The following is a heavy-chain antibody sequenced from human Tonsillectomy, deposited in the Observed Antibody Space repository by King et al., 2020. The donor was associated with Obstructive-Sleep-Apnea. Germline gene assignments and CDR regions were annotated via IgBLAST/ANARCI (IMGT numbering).Heavy chain of an antibody. D-gene: IGHD3-22*01. V-gene: IGHV1-18*01. CDR3: ASCSTWLLPTHPIDH. CDR1: GYTFISYG. Sequence: QLVQSGAEVKKPGASVKVSCKASGYTFISYGISWVRKAPGQGLEWMGWISAYNGNTKYTQKLQGRVTMTTDTSTSTAYMELRSLRSDDTAVYYCASCSTWLLPTHPIDHWGQGTLVTVSS. CDR2: ISAYNGNT. J-gene: IGHJ5*02.